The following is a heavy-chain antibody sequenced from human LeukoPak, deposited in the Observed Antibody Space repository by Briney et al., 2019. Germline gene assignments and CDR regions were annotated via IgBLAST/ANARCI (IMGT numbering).Heavy chain of an antibody. J-gene: IGHJ4*02. CDR1: GFTVDSNY. D-gene: IGHD2/OR15-2a*01. CDR3: ARYTTGHGFDV. CDR2: IYSVGSP. Sequence: GGSLRLSCAASGFTVDSNYMTWVRQAPGKGLEWVSVIYSVGSPYYADSVKGRFTISRDNSKNTLYLQMNSLRAEDTAVYYCARYTTGHGFDVWGQGTLVTVSS. V-gene: IGHV3-66*01.